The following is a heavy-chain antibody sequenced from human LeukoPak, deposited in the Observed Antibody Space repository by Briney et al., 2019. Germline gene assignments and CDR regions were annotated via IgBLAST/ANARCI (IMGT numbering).Heavy chain of an antibody. CDR2: INPNSGAT. D-gene: IGHD2-15*01. Sequence: ASVKVSCKASGYTFTGYYMHWVRQAPGQGLEWMGWINPNSGATNYPQKFRGRVTVTRDTSINTAYMDLSRLTSDDTAVYYCAREGYCSGGTCYVDYWGQGTLVTVSS. CDR1: GYTFTGYY. V-gene: IGHV1-2*02. CDR3: AREGYCSGGTCYVDY. J-gene: IGHJ4*02.